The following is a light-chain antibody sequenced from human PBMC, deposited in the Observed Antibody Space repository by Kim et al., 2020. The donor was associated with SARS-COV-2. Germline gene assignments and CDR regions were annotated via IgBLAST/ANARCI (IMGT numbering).Light chain of an antibody. Sequence: VPPEQRARITCSGDTLPEKQTYWYQQKSGQAPLLVIYKDNERPSGIPGRFSGSSSGTTVTLTISGVQAEDDADYYCQSADGSGTYVFGTGTKVTVL. V-gene: IGLV3-25*03. J-gene: IGLJ1*01. CDR2: KDN. CDR1: TLPEKQ. CDR3: QSADGSGTYV.